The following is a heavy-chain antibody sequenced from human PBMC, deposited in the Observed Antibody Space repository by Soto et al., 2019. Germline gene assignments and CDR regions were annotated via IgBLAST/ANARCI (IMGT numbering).Heavy chain of an antibody. Sequence: QVQLQESGPGLVKPSETLSLTCTVSGGSVSSGSYYWSWIRQPPGKGLEWIGYIYYSGSTKYNPPLKSRVTISTDTPKNQFSLKLSSVTAADTAVYYCARGPTSGWCDPWGQGTLVTVSS. CDR3: ARGPTSGWCDP. D-gene: IGHD3-16*01. CDR2: IYYSGST. V-gene: IGHV4-61*01. CDR1: GGSVSSGSYY. J-gene: IGHJ5*02.